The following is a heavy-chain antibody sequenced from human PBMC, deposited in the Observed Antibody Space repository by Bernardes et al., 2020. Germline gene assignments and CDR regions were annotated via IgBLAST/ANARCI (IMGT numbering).Heavy chain of an antibody. Sequence: GGSLRLSCAASGFTFSTFCLSWVRQAPGKGLEWVADIKQDGSERYYGDSVKGRFTISRDNAKNSLFLQMNSLRAEDTAVYYCATVGPFGGLAVHGYWGQGTLVTVSS. CDR2: IKQDGSER. V-gene: IGHV3-7*01. CDR1: GFTFSTFC. D-gene: IGHD3-16*01. J-gene: IGHJ4*02. CDR3: ATVGPFGGLAVHGY.